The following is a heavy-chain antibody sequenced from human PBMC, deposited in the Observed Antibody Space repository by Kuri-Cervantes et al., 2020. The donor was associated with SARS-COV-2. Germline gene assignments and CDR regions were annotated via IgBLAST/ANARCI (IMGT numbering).Heavy chain of an antibody. CDR2: ISYDGSNK. CDR3: ARSKGLGGFWSVSYAGLDY. D-gene: IGHD3-3*01. J-gene: IGHJ4*02. Sequence: GGSLRLSCAASGFTFSSYAMHRVRQAPGKGLEWVAVISYDGSNKYYADSVKGRFTISRDNSKNTLYLQMNSLRAEDTAVYYCARSKGLGGFWSVSYAGLDYWGQGTLVTSPQ. V-gene: IGHV3-30-3*01. CDR1: GFTFSSYA.